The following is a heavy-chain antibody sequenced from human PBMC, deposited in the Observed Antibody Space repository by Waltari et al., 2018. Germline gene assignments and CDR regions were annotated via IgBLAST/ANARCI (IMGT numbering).Heavy chain of an antibody. J-gene: IGHJ6*03. CDR3: ARDGGVVPAFYYYIDF. D-gene: IGHD2-2*01. V-gene: IGHV1-69*01. CDR1: GHHFTASY. CDR2: INPFFGSD. Sequence: QVQLVQAGAEVHKPGASVKVYCKHSGHHFTASYLQRGGQAAGQGLEWKVQINPFFGSDNSTKKYQVRVTLTTDESTSTAYMELSSLRSEDTAVYDCARDGGVVPAFYYYIDFWGKGTTVTVSS.